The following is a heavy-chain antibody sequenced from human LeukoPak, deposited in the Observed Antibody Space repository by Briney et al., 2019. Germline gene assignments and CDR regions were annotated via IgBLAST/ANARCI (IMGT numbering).Heavy chain of an antibody. Sequence: GGSLRLSCAASGFTFSSCWMSWVRQAPGKGLEWVANIKQDGSEENFVDSVKGRFTISRDNAKKSLYLQMNSLRAEDTAVYYCARGSSAGASLRHDYWGQGTLVTVSS. CDR2: IKQDGSEE. V-gene: IGHV3-7*01. J-gene: IGHJ4*02. D-gene: IGHD1-26*01. CDR3: ARGSSAGASLRHDY. CDR1: GFTFSSCW.